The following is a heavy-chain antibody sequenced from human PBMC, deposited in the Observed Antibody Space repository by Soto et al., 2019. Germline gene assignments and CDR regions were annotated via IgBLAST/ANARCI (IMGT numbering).Heavy chain of an antibody. CDR3: DTVATAMVPVAY. CDR2: IYYSGST. D-gene: IGHD5-18*01. J-gene: IGHJ4*02. CDR1: GGSISSGDYY. V-gene: IGHV4-30-4*01. Sequence: ASETLSLTCTVSGGSISSGDYYWSWIRQPPGKGLEWIGYIYYSGSTYYNPSLKSRVTISVDTSKNQFSLKLRSVTAADTAVYYCDTVATAMVPVAYWGQGTLVTVSS.